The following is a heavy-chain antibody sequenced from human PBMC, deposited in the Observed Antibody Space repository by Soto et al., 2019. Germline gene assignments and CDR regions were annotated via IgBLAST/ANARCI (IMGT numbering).Heavy chain of an antibody. Sequence: PSVKDSCKASGYAFNDYYVHWVRQAPGQGLEWMGWINPKSGGTNYAQKFQGWVTMTRDTSISTASLELTRLTSDDTAVYYCVRIAHHTTRTFDYWRKGTLVTVSS. CDR2: INPKSGGT. CDR1: GYAFNDYY. D-gene: IGHD1-1*01. V-gene: IGHV1-2*04. CDR3: VRIAHHTTRTFDY. J-gene: IGHJ4*02.